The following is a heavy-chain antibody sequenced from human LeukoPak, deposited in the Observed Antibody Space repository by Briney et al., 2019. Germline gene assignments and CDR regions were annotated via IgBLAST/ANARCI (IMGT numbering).Heavy chain of an antibody. D-gene: IGHD4-17*01. CDR2: ISGSGGST. CDR3: ANLYGDYDV. V-gene: IGHV3-23*01. CDR1: GFTFSSYA. Sequence: GGSLTLSCAASGFTFSSYAMSWVRQAPGKGLEGVSAISGSGGSTYYADSVTGRFTTSRDNSKNTLYLQMNSLRAEDTAVYYCANLYGDYDVWGQGTLVTVSS. J-gene: IGHJ4*02.